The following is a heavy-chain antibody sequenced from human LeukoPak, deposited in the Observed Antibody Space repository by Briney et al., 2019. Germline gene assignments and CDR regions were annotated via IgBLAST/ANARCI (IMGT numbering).Heavy chain of an antibody. J-gene: IGHJ4*02. CDR2: VSYSGST. CDR3: ARDSFYSGSDY. CDR1: GVSVSSGGSVSSGRYY. Sequence: PSETLSLTCTVSGVSVSSGGSVSSGRYYWSWIRQPPGKGLEWIGYVSYSGSTNYNPSLHSRVTISIDTSKNQFSLKLSSVTAADTAVYLCARDSFYSGSDYWGQGTLVTVSS. V-gene: IGHV4-61*01. D-gene: IGHD1-26*01.